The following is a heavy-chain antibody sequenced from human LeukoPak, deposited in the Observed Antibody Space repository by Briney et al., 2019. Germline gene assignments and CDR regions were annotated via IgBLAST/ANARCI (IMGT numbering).Heavy chain of an antibody. CDR2: INHSGST. V-gene: IGHV4-34*01. Sequence: SETLSLTCAVYGGSFSGYYWSWIRQPPGKGLEWIGEINHSGSTNYNPSLKSRVTITVDTSKNQFSLKLSSVTAADTAVYYSARGRNSYGYHRWFDPWGQGTLVTVSS. J-gene: IGHJ5*02. CDR1: GGSFSGYY. D-gene: IGHD5-18*01. CDR3: ARGRNSYGYHRWFDP.